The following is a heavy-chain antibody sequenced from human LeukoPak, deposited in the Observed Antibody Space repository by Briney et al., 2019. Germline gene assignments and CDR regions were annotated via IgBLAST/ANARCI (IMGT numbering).Heavy chain of an antibody. J-gene: IGHJ4*02. V-gene: IGHV1-18*01. CDR2: ISAYNGNT. Sequence: ASVKVSCKASGYTFTSYGISWVRQAPGQGLEWMAWISAYNGNTDYAQNLRGRVTMTTDTSTSTVYMELSSLRSDDTAVYYCARISRMGMIVVAGEFDYWGQGTLVTVSS. D-gene: IGHD3-22*01. CDR3: ARISRMGMIVVAGEFDY. CDR1: GYTFTSYG.